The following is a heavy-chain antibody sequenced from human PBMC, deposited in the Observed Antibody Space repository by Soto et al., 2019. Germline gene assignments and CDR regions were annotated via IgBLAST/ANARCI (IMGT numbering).Heavy chain of an antibody. V-gene: IGHV3-11*01. D-gene: IGHD5-12*01. J-gene: IGHJ3*02. CDR1: GFTFSDYY. CDR3: ARGGAGPRSGRMGAFDI. CDR2: ISTSGSTI. Sequence: SLRLSCAASGFTFSDYYMSWIRQAPGKGLEWVSYISTSGSTIYYADCVKGRFTISSDNAKNSLYLQMNSLRAEDTAVYYCARGGAGPRSGRMGAFDIWGQGTMVTASS.